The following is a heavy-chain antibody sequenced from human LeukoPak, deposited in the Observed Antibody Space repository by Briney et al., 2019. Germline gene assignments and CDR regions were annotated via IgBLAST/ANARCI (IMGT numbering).Heavy chain of an antibody. V-gene: IGHV3-11*01. Sequence: GGSLRLSCAASGFTFSDFYMSWIRQAPGKGLEWVSYISSSGSTIYYADSVKGRFTISRDNAKNSLYLQMNSLRAEDTAVYYCARDPYSSSWYVAPAFDYWGQGTLVTVSS. CDR1: GFTFSDFY. CDR3: ARDPYSSSWYVAPAFDY. D-gene: IGHD6-13*01. CDR2: ISSSGSTI. J-gene: IGHJ4*02.